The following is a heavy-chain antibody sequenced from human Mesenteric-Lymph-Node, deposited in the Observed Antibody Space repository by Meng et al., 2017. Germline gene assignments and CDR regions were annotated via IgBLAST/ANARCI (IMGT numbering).Heavy chain of an antibody. D-gene: IGHD3-10*01. J-gene: IGHJ4*02. CDR3: ARDRYYYGSGSYYNVFDY. V-gene: IGHV4-31*03. CDR1: GGSISSGGYY. Sequence: SETLSLTCTVSGGSISSGGYYWSWIRQHPGKSLEWIGYIYYSGSTYYNPSLKSRVTISVDTSKNQFSLKLSSVTAADTAVYYCARDRYYYGSGSYYNVFDYWGQGTLVTVSS. CDR2: IYYSGST.